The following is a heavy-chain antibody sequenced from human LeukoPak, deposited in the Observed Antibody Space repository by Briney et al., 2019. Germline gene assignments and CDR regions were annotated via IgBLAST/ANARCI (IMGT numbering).Heavy chain of an antibody. CDR3: ATLDSTKSVF. J-gene: IGHJ1*01. CDR1: EFRFGRDW. Sequence: GGSLRLTCVASEFRFGRDWISWVRQAPGKGLQWVACIKQDGSEEYYVGSVRGRFTVSVDNGKNSLYLQMNSLRAEDTARYYCATLDSTKSVFWGRGTAVTVSS. D-gene: IGHD2-2*01. V-gene: IGHV3-7*01. CDR2: IKQDGSEE.